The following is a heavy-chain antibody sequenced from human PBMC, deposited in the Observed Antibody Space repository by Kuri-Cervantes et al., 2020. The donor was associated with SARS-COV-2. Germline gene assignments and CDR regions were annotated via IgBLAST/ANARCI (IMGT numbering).Heavy chain of an antibody. D-gene: IGHD1-1*01. V-gene: IGHV3-15*01. CDR2: IKSKTDGGTT. Sequence: GESLKISCAASGFTFSNAWMSWVRQAPGKGLEWVGRIKSKTDGGTTDYAAPVKGRFTISRDVSKNALYLQMNSLRAEDTAVYYCAKDSLLEVKFDYWGQGTLVTVSS. J-gene: IGHJ4*02. CDR1: GFTFSNAW. CDR3: AKDSLLEVKFDY.